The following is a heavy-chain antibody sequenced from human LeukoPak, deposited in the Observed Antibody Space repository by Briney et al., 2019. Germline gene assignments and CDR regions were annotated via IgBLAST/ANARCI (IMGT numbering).Heavy chain of an antibody. Sequence: PGGSLRLSCAASGFTFSSYAMSWVRQAPGKGLEWVSTITGSGGDTYYADSVKGRFTISRDNSKNTLYLQMNSLRAEDTAVYYCAKDRAGTTSRGFDCWGQGTPVTVSS. CDR3: AKDRAGTTSRGFDC. V-gene: IGHV3-23*01. D-gene: IGHD6-19*01. CDR2: ITGSGGDT. J-gene: IGHJ4*02. CDR1: GFTFSSYA.